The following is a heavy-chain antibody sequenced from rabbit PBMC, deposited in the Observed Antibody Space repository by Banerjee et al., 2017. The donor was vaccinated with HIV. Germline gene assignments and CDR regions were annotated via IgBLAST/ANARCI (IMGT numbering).Heavy chain of an antibody. CDR1: GFSFSSGYY. Sequence: QEQLEESGGDLVKPEGSLTLTCTASGFSFSSGYYMHWVRQAPGKGLEWIAWIWTGSSDSTYYANWAKGRFTISKTSSTTVTLQMTSLTAADTATYFCARGYWTDGLHLWGQGTLVTVS. D-gene: IGHD1-1*01. V-gene: IGHV1S45*01. CDR3: ARGYWTDGLHL. J-gene: IGHJ3*01. CDR2: IWTGSSDST.